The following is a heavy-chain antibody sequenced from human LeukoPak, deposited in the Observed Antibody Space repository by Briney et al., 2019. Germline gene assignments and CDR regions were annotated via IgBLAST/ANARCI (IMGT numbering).Heavy chain of an antibody. J-gene: IGHJ4*02. Sequence: GRSLRLSCAASGFTFSSYGMHWVRQAPGKGLEWVAVISYDGSNKYYADSAKGRFTISRDNSKNTLYLQMNSLRAENTAVYYCAKVGFGELLPDYWGQGTLVTVSS. V-gene: IGHV3-30*18. D-gene: IGHD3-10*01. CDR1: GFTFSSYG. CDR2: ISYDGSNK. CDR3: AKVGFGELLPDY.